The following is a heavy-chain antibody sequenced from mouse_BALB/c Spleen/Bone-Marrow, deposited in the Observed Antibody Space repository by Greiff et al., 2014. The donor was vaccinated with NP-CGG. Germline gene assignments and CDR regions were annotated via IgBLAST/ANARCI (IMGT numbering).Heavy chain of an antibody. V-gene: IGHV1-80*01. CDR2: IYPGDGDT. J-gene: IGHJ2*01. Sequence: VQLQQSGAELVRPGSSVKISCKASGYAFSSYWMNWVKQRPGQGLEWIGQIYPGDGDTNYNGNFKDKATLTTDKSSTTAYTQLSSLTSEDSAVYFCARGGRLTGYYFDYWGQGTTLTVSS. D-gene: IGHD4-1*01. CDR3: ARGGRLTGYYFDY. CDR1: GYAFSSYW.